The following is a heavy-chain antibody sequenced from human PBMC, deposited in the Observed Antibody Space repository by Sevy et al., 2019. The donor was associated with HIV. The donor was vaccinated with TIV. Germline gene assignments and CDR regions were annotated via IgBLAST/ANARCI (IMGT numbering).Heavy chain of an antibody. CDR2: IRYDGSNK. CDR3: AKDQVAVAFNYYYYGMDV. J-gene: IGHJ6*02. CDR1: GFTFSSYG. D-gene: IGHD6-19*01. Sequence: LSLTCAASGFTFSSYGMHWVRQAPGKGLEWVAFIRYDGSNKYYADSVKGRFTISRDNSKNTLYLQMNSLRAEDTAVYYCAKDQVAVAFNYYYYGMDVWGQGTTVTVSS. V-gene: IGHV3-30*02.